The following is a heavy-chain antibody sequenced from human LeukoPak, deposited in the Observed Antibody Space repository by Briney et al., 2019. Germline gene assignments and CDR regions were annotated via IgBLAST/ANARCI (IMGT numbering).Heavy chain of an antibody. V-gene: IGHV1-2*02. CDR3: AKKVRGPSHPLDF. Sequence: ASVKVSCKASGYTFTGYAIHWVRQAPGQGLEWMGWINPEKRDTGYAHKFQGRVTMTSDTSISTAYMELSSLRSDDTAVYYCAKKVRGPSHPLDFWGQGTLVTVSS. D-gene: IGHD5-12*01. CDR2: INPEKRDT. CDR1: GYTFTGYA. J-gene: IGHJ4*02.